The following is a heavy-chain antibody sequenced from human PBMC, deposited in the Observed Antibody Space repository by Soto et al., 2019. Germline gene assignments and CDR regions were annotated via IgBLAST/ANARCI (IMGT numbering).Heavy chain of an antibody. Sequence: GGSLRLSCAASGFTVRSNYMSWVRQAPGEGLEWVAVIYGAGTTHYADSVTGRFTISRDNSKNTVYLQMISLRAEDTAVYYCARDRGYDSSGYYNYWGQGTLVTVSS. J-gene: IGHJ4*02. CDR3: ARDRGYDSSGYYNY. V-gene: IGHV3-53*01. D-gene: IGHD3-22*01. CDR2: IYGAGTT. CDR1: GFTVRSNY.